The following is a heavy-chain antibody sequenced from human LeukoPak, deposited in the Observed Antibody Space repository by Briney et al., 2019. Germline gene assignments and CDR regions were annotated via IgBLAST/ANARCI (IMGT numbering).Heavy chain of an antibody. CDR2: IRYDGSNK. D-gene: IGHD4-17*01. V-gene: IGHV3-30*02. J-gene: IGHJ4*02. CDR1: GFTFSSYG. Sequence: GGSPRLSCAASGFTFSSYGMHWVRQAPGKGLEWVAFIRYDGSNKYYADSVKGRFTISRDNSKNTLYLQMSSLRAEDTAVYYCAKDFGADYGDPPYYFDYWGQGTLVTVSS. CDR3: AKDFGADYGDPPYYFDY.